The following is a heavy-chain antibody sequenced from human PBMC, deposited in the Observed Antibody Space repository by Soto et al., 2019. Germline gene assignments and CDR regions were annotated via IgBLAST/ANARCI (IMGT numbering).Heavy chain of an antibody. J-gene: IGHJ6*02. Sequence: SETLSLTCTVSGGSISSGDYSWSWIRQPPGKGLEWIGYMYGAGLTYYNPSLKSRVTISVDKSKNQFSLNLSSVTAADTALYYCPRAPAGPSPRWDVWGQGTTVIVYS. D-gene: IGHD3-10*01. CDR1: GGSISSGDYS. CDR3: PRAPAGPSPRWDV. CDR2: MYGAGLT. V-gene: IGHV4-30-2*01.